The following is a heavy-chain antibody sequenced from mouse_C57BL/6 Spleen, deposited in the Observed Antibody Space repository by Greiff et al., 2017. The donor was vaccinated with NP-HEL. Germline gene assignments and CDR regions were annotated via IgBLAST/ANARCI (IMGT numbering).Heavy chain of an antibody. D-gene: IGHD1-1*01. V-gene: IGHV5-6*01. CDR1: GFTFSSYG. CDR3: ARDYAGYFDV. Sequence: EVKLVESGGDLVKPGGSLKLSCAASGFTFSSYGMSWVRQTPDKRLEWVATISSGGSYTYYPDSVKGRFTISRDNAKNTLYLQMSSLKSEDTAMYYCARDYAGYFDVWGTGTTVTVSS. CDR2: ISSGGSYT. J-gene: IGHJ1*03.